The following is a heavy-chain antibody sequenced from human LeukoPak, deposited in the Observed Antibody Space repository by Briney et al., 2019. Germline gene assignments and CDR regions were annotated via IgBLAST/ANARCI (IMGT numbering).Heavy chain of an antibody. Sequence: PGGSLRLSCAASGLTFSNYLMSWVRLAPGRGLEWVASIKEDGSEKYYVDSVKGRFTISRDNAKSSLSLQMNSLRAEDTAVYYCARPRPYYYMDVWGKGTTVTVSS. V-gene: IGHV3-7*01. CDR3: ARPRPYYYMDV. J-gene: IGHJ6*03. CDR1: GLTFSNYL. CDR2: IKEDGSEK.